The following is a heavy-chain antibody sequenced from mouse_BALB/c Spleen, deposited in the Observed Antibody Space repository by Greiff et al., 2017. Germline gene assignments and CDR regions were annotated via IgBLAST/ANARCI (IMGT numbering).Heavy chain of an antibody. V-gene: IGHV5-12-1*01. CDR3: ARHLYWYFDV. Sequence: EVKLVESGGGLVKPGGSLKLSCAASGFAFSSYDMSWVRQTPEKRLEWVAYISSGGGSTYYPDTVKGRFTISRDNAKNTLYLQMSSLKSEDTAMYYCARHLYWYFDVWGAGTTVTVSS. J-gene: IGHJ1*01. CDR1: GFAFSSYD. CDR2: ISSGGGST.